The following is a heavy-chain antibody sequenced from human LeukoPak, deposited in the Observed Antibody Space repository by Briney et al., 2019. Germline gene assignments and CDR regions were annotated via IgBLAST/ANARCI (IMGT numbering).Heavy chain of an antibody. J-gene: IGHJ6*03. V-gene: IGHV5-51*01. D-gene: IGHD6-6*01. CDR3: ATARAARYYYYYMDV. CDR2: IYPGDSDT. Sequence: GESLKISCKGSGYSFTSYWIGWVRQMPGKGLEWMGIIYPGDSDTRYSPSFQGQVTISADKSISTAYLQWSSLKASDTAMYYCATARAARYYYYYMDVWGKGTTVTVSS. CDR1: GYSFTSYW.